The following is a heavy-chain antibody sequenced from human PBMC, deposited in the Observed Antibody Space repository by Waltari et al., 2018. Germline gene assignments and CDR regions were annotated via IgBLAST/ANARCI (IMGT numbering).Heavy chain of an antibody. CDR3: ARVGSCIGGVCSNN. CDR1: GFTVSSDY. D-gene: IGHD2-8*02. J-gene: IGHJ4*02. CDR2: VDRGGAT. Sequence: EVQLVETGGNLIQPGGSLRLSCAASGFTVSSDYMSWVRQAPGKGLGWVSVVDRGGATYDADSVKGRFTISRDNSKNTLYLQMNSLRAEDTALYYCARVGSCIGGVCSNNWGQGTLVTVSS. V-gene: IGHV3-53*02.